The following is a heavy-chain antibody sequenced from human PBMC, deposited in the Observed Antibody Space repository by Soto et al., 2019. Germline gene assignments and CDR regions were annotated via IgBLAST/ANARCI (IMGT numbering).Heavy chain of an antibody. V-gene: IGHV3-23*01. CDR3: AKVSYYYDSSGLKHIDY. Sequence: PGGSLRLSCAASGFTFSSYAMSWVRQAPGKGLEWVSAISGSGGSTYYADSVKGRFTISRDNSKNTLYLQMNSLRAEDTAVYYCAKVSYYYDSSGLKHIDYWGQGTLVTVSS. D-gene: IGHD3-22*01. CDR1: GFTFSSYA. J-gene: IGHJ4*02. CDR2: ISGSGGST.